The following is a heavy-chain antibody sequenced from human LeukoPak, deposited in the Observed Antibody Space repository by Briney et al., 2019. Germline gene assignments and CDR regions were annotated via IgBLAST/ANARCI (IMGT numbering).Heavy chain of an antibody. D-gene: IGHD6-19*01. V-gene: IGHV3-74*01. CDR1: GFTFSSYW. J-gene: IGHJ4*02. CDR2: INSDGSST. Sequence: GGSLRLSCAASGFTFSSYWMHWVRQAPGKGLVWVSRINSDGSSTSYADSVKGRFTISRDNAKNTLYLQMNSLRAEDTAVYFCARGGSSGWYFDYWGQGALVTVSS. CDR3: ARGGSSGWYFDY.